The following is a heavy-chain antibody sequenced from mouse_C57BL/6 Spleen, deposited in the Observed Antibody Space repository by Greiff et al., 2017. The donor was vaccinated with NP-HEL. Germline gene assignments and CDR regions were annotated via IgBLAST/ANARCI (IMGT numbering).Heavy chain of an antibody. CDR2: FYPGSGSI. D-gene: IGHD1-1*01. J-gene: IGHJ4*01. CDR3: ARHEDGHYDGSSENYAMDY. CDR1: GYTFTEYT. V-gene: IGHV1-62-2*01. Sequence: QVQLKQSGAELVKPGASVKLSCKASGYTFTEYTIHWVKQRSGQGLEWIGWFYPGSGSIKYNEKFKDKATLTADKSSSTVYMELSRLTSEDSAVYFCARHEDGHYDGSSENYAMDYWGQGTSVTVSS.